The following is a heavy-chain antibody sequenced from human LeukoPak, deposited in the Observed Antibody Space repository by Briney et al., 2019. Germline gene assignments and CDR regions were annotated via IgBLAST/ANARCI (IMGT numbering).Heavy chain of an antibody. J-gene: IGHJ3*02. CDR2: INDSADNT. V-gene: IGHV3-23*01. CDR3: ARNFYGNAFDI. CDR1: GFTFSKYG. Sequence: GGSLRLSCAASGFTFSKYGMSWVRQAPGKGPEWVSAINDSADNTYYADSVKGRFTISRDNTKHILYVQMNRLRVEDAVVYFCARNFYGNAFDIWGQGTMVTVSS. D-gene: IGHD2/OR15-2a*01.